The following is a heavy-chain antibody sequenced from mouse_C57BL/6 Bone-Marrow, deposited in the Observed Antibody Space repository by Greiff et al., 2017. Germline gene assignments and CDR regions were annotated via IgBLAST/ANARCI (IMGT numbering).Heavy chain of an antibody. CDR3: ARGGFYYGSSYDY. V-gene: IGHV1-82*01. CDR2: IYPGDGDT. D-gene: IGHD1-1*01. CDR1: GYAFSSSW. Sequence: QVHVKQSGPELVKPGASVKISCKASGYAFSSSWMNWVKQRPGKGLEWIGRIYPGDGDTNYNGKFKGKATLTADKSSSTAYMQLSSLTSEDSAVYFGARGGFYYGSSYDYWGQGTTLTVSS. J-gene: IGHJ2*01.